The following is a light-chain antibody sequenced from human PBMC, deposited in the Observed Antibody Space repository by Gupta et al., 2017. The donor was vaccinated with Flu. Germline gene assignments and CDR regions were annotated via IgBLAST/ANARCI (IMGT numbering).Light chain of an antibody. J-gene: IGLJ3*02. Sequence: SVLSPPPSASGPPGQRFTISCSGSSSNIGSYAVNWYQPIPVPAPKVLIYNNNQRPSGVPDRFSDTKSGTSASLSISGLQSEDETYYYCATCDANLDGWVFGRGTKLTVL. CDR2: NNN. CDR1: SSNIGSYA. CDR3: ATCDANLDGWV. V-gene: IGLV1-44*01.